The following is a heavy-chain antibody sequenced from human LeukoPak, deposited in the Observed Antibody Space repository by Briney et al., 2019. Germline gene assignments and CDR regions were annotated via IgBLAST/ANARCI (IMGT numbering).Heavy chain of an antibody. D-gene: IGHD6-25*01. Sequence: PGGSLRLSCAASGFTFSSYWMHWVRQAPEKGLVWVSRINSDGSSTSYADSVKGRFTISRDNAKNTLYLQMNSLRAEDTAVYYCALRGGPRAVYWGQGTLVTVSS. CDR2: INSDGSST. CDR3: ALRGGPRAVY. V-gene: IGHV3-74*01. J-gene: IGHJ4*02. CDR1: GFTFSSYW.